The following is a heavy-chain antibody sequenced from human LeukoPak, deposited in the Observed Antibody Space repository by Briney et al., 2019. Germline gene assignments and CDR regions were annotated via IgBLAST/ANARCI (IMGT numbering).Heavy chain of an antibody. CDR3: ARLMGSGSYRT. D-gene: IGHD3-10*01. V-gene: IGHV4-59*01. J-gene: IGHJ4*02. Sequence: SETLSLTCTVSGGSISSYYWSWIRQPPGKGLEWIGYIYYSGSTNYNPSLKSRVTISVDTSKNQFSLKLSSVTAADTAVYYCARLMGSGSYRTWGQGTLVTVSS. CDR2: IYYSGST. CDR1: GGSISSYY.